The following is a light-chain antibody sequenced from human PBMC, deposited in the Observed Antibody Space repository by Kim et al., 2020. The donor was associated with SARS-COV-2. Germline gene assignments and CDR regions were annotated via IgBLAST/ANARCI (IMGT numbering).Light chain of an antibody. V-gene: IGLV1-44*01. CDR1: SSNIGSNN. CDR3: AVWDDSLKQGV. Sequence: QSVLTQPPSASGTPGQRVTISCSGSSSNIGSNNVVWYQQLPGAAPNLLIYSNNQRPSGIPDRFSGSRSGTSASLAISGLQSGDEADCYCAVWDDSLKQGVFGGGTQLTVL. CDR2: SNN. J-gene: IGLJ3*02.